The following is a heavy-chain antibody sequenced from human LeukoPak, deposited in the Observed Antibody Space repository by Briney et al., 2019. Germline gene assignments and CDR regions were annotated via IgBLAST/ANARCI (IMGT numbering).Heavy chain of an antibody. CDR2: FYYSVNT. CDR1: CGSVSISSYY. Sequence: PSETLSLTCTVSCGSVSISSYYSAWFRQPPGKGLEWIASFYYSVNTYYNPSLKNRVTISVDTSENRFSLSLSSVTAADTAVYYCARRSPVRRGYYSVASWGRGTLVTVSS. J-gene: IGHJ4*02. CDR3: ARRSPVRRGYYSVAS. V-gene: IGHV4-39*01. D-gene: IGHD3-22*01.